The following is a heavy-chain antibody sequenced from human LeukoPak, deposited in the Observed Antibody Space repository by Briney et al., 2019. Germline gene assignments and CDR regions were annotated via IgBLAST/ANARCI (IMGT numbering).Heavy chain of an antibody. D-gene: IGHD2-15*01. J-gene: IGHJ4*02. V-gene: IGHV1-2*04. CDR3: ARASLPHCSGGSCYDYFDY. Sequence: GASVKVSCKASGYTFTGYYMHWVRQAPGQGLEWMGWINPNSGGTNYAQKFQGWVTMTRDTSISTAYMELSRLRSDDTAVYYCARASLPHCSGGSCYDYFDYWGQGTLVTVSS. CDR1: GYTFTGYY. CDR2: INPNSGGT.